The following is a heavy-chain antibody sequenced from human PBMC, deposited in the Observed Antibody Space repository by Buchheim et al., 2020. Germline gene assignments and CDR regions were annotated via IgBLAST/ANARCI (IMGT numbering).Heavy chain of an antibody. Sequence: QVQLVESGGGVVQPGRSLRLSCAASGFTFSSYGMHWVRQAPGKGLEWVAVISYDGSNKYYADSVKGRFTISRDNSKNTLYLQMNSLRAEDTAVYYCAKDPRYRSNSSGYFPLSYYYMDVWGKGTT. CDR1: GFTFSSYG. CDR2: ISYDGSNK. V-gene: IGHV3-30*18. CDR3: AKDPRYRSNSSGYFPLSYYYMDV. D-gene: IGHD3-22*01. J-gene: IGHJ6*03.